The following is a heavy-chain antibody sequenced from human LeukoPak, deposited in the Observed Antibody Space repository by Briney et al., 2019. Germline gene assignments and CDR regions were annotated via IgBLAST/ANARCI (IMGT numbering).Heavy chain of an antibody. Sequence: ASVKVSCKASGFXFTSSAIQWVRQARGQRLEWIGWIVVGSGNTNYAQKFQERVTITRDMSTSTAYMELSSLRSEDTAVYYCAAAPTGFWSGYHIGFDYWGQGTLVTVSS. D-gene: IGHD3-3*01. V-gene: IGHV1-58*02. CDR1: GFXFTSSA. CDR3: AAAPTGFWSGYHIGFDY. CDR2: IVVGSGNT. J-gene: IGHJ4*02.